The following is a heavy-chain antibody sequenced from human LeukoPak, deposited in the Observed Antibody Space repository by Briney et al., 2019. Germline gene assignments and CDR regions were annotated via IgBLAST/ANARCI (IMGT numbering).Heavy chain of an antibody. CDR3: ATIMITFGRVIVMPWAFDI. V-gene: IGHV1-24*01. CDR1: GYTLTELS. CDR2: FDTEDGEI. D-gene: IGHD3-16*02. J-gene: IGHJ3*02. Sequence: GASVKLSCKVSGYTLTELSMHWVRQAPGKGLEWMGGFDTEDGEIIYAQKFQGRVTMTEDKSTDTAYMELSSLRSEDTAVYYCATIMITFGRVIVMPWAFDIWGQGTRVTVSS.